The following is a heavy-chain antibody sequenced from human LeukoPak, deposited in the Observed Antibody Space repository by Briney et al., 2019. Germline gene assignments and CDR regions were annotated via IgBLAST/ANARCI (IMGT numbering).Heavy chain of an antibody. D-gene: IGHD4-11*01. V-gene: IGHV3-49*04. J-gene: IGHJ6*01. CDR1: GFNFGDNA. CDR2: IRRKLYGGTP. Sequence: QTGGSLRLSCRGSGFNFGDNAMTWVRQAPGKGLEWVGYIRRKLYGGTPAYAASVKGSITISRDDSMRFAFLQMDSLKTEDTAVYYCCRGGNEYNNYLYPGWG. CDR3: CRGGNEYNNYLYPG.